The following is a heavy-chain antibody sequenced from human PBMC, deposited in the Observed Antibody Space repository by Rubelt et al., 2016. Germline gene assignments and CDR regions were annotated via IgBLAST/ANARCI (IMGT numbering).Heavy chain of an antibody. J-gene: IGHJ3*02. CDR1: GYTFTSYG. CDR3: ARDRAWLVPGLDAFDI. V-gene: IGHV1-18*01. D-gene: IGHD6-19*01. Sequence: QVQLVQSGAEVKKPGASVKVSCKASGYTFTSYGISWVRQAPGQGLEWMGWIRAYNGNTNYAQNSCAGFARCGATAANGAYMKVSSQRSGGTAVYNCARDRAWLVPGLDAFDIWGQGTMVTVSS. CDR2: IRAYNGNT.